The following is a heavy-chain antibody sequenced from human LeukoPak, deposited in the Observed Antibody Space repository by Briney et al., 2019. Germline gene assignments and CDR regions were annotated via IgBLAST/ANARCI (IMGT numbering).Heavy chain of an antibody. D-gene: IGHD1-26*01. V-gene: IGHV3-23*01. CDR2: ISGSGGST. J-gene: IGHJ4*02. Sequence: GGSLRLSSAASGFTFSSYAMSWVRQAPGKGLEWVSAISGSGGSTYYADSVKGRFTISRDNSKNTLYLQMNSLRAEDTAVYYCAKGVGWDLTPFDYWGQGTLVTVSS. CDR1: GFTFSSYA. CDR3: AKGVGWDLTPFDY.